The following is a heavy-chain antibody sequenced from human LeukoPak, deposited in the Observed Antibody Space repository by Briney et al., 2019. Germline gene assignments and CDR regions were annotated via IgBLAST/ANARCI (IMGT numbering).Heavy chain of an antibody. CDR2: IYYSGTT. V-gene: IGHV4-30-4*01. Sequence: SQTLSLTCTVSGGSISSGDYYWSWFRQPPGKGLEWIGYIYYSGTTYYNPSLKSRVTISVDTSKNQFSLKLNSVTAADTAVYYCARKRYDDPYFFDYWGQGTPVTVSS. CDR1: GGSISSGDYY. D-gene: IGHD3-22*01. J-gene: IGHJ4*02. CDR3: ARKRYDDPYFFDY.